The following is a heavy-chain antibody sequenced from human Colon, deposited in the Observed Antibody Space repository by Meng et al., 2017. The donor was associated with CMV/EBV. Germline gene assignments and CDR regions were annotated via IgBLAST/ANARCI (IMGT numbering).Heavy chain of an antibody. CDR1: GGTFKSYS. V-gene: IGHV1-69*04. CDR3: ARDMLWGSSSTYFDS. J-gene: IGHJ4*02. CDR2: ISPALGIA. Sequence: SVKVSCKASGGTFKSYSISWVRQAPGQGLEWVGRISPALGIASYAQKFPDRVTITADISTSTAYIELTTLRSDDTAVYYCARDMLWGSSSTYFDSWGQGTLVTVSS. D-gene: IGHD6-6*01.